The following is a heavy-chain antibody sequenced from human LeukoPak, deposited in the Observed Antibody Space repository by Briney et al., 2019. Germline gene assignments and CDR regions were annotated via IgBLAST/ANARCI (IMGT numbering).Heavy chain of an antibody. CDR3: ARGSYYGSGSYYPSGFDP. J-gene: IGHJ5*02. V-gene: IGHV1-8*01. CDR2: MNPNSGNT. D-gene: IGHD3-10*01. CDR1: GYTFTSYD. Sequence: ASVKVSCKASGYTFTSYDINWVRQATGQGLEWMGWMNPNSGNTGYAQKFQGRVTMTRNTSISTAYMELSSLRSEDTAVYYCARGSYYGSGSYYPSGFDPWGQGTQVTVSS.